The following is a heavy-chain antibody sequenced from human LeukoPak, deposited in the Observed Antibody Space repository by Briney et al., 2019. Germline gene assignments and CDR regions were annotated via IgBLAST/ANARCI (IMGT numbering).Heavy chain of an antibody. Sequence: SETLSLICTVSGGPISSYYWIWIRHPPGKGLEWIGYIYYSGSTNYNPSLKSRVTISVDTSKNQFSLKLSSVTAADTAVYYCAREGRSSTSGHWGQGTLVTVSS. CDR1: GGPISSYY. V-gene: IGHV4-59*12. D-gene: IGHD2-2*01. J-gene: IGHJ4*02. CDR3: AREGRSSTSGH. CDR2: IYYSGST.